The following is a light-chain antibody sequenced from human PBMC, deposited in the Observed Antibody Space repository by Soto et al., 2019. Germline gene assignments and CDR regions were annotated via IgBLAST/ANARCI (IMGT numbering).Light chain of an antibody. CDR3: QQYGGSPRT. J-gene: IGKJ1*01. CDR1: QGIGNT. V-gene: IGKV3-20*01. CDR2: GAS. Sequence: EIVITQSPVTLSLSPGEGATLSFMSSQGIGNTLAWYQQKPGQAPRLLIYGASSRAPGTPHRFSGSGSGTDFTLTISRLEPEDFAVYYCQQYGGSPRTFGQGTKV.